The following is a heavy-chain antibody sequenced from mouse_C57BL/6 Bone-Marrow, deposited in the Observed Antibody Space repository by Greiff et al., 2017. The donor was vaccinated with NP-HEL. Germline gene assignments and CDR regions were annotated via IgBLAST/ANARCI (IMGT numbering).Heavy chain of an antibody. Sequence: QVQLQQSGAELAKPGASVKLSCKASGYTFTSYWMHWVKQRPGQGLEWIGYINPSSGYTKYNQKFKDKATFTADKSSSTAYMQLSSLTYEDSAVYYCARGETNWYFDVWGTGTTVTVSS. CDR2: INPSSGYT. V-gene: IGHV1-7*01. J-gene: IGHJ1*03. CDR3: ARGETNWYFDV. CDR1: GYTFTSYW.